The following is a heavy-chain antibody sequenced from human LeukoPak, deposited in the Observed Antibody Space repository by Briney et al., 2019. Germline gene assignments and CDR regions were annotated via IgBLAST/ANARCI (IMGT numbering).Heavy chain of an antibody. Sequence: SETLSLTCAAYGGTFSGYYWSWIRQPPGKVLEWIGEINHSGSTNYNPSLKSRVTISVDTSKNQFSLKLSSVTAADTAVYHCARRPYSSGWPFNYWGQGTLVTVSS. CDR3: ARRPYSSGWPFNY. CDR1: GGTFSGYY. CDR2: INHSGST. V-gene: IGHV4-34*01. J-gene: IGHJ4*02. D-gene: IGHD6-25*01.